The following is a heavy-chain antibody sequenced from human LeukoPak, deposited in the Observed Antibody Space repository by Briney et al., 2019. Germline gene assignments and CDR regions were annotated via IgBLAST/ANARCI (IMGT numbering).Heavy chain of an antibody. D-gene: IGHD2-21*01. J-gene: IGHJ4*02. V-gene: IGHV3-23*01. CDR3: AKDLAYCGGDCYTGLDY. Sequence: GGSLRLSCAASGFRFSSYAMSWVRQAPGKGLEWVSAISGSGVSTYCADSVKGRFTVSRDNSKNTLYLQMNSLRAEDTAVYYCAKDLAYCGGDCYTGLDYWGQGTLVTVSS. CDR1: GFRFSSYA. CDR2: ISGSGVST.